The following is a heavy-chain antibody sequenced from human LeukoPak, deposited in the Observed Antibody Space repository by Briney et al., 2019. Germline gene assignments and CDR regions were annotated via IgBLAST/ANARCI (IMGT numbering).Heavy chain of an antibody. V-gene: IGHV3-48*01. CDR2: ISSSSSTI. CDR1: GFTFSSYS. D-gene: IGHD3-22*01. J-gene: IGHJ4*02. CDR3: ARRRGDSSGYYYDDY. Sequence: GGSLRLSCAASGFTFSSYSMNWVRQAPGKGLEWVSYISSSSSTIYYADSVKGRFTISRDNAKNSLYLQMNSLRAEDTAVYYCARRRGDSSGYYYDDYWGQGTLVTVSS.